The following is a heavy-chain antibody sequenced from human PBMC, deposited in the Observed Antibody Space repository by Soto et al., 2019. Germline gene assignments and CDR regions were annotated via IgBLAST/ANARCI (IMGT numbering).Heavy chain of an antibody. Sequence: EVQLLESGGGLAQPGGSLRLSCAASGFTFSSYAMSWVRQAPGKGLEWVSAISGSGVSTYYAGSVKGRFTISRDNSKNTLYLQMNSLRAEDTAVYYCAKSPGMYYYDSSGYYHYDYWGQGTLVTVSS. J-gene: IGHJ4*02. V-gene: IGHV3-23*01. CDR1: GFTFSSYA. D-gene: IGHD3-22*01. CDR3: AKSPGMYYYDSSGYYHYDY. CDR2: ISGSGVST.